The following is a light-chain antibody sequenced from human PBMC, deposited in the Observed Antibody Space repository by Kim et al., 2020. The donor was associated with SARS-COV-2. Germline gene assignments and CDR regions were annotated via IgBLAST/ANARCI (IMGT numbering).Light chain of an antibody. CDR3: QSYDTSLTGFV. V-gene: IGLV1-40*01. J-gene: IGLJ1*01. CDR2: GNT. Sequence: QGVTSSCTGSSSNIGAGYDVHWYQNLPGTVPKLLIFGNTNRPSGVPDRFSGCKSGTSASLAITGLQAEDEADYYCQSYDTSLTGFVFGTGTKVTVL. CDR1: SSNIGAGYD.